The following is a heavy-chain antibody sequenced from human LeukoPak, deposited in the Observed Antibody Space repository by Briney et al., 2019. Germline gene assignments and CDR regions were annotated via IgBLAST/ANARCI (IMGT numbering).Heavy chain of an antibody. V-gene: IGHV3-23*01. J-gene: IGHJ4*02. CDR1: GFTFSSHA. Sequence: GGSLRLSCTASGFTFSSHAMSWVRQAPGEGLEWVSGTSGSGGSTYYADSVKGRFTISRDNSKSTLYLQMTSLRAEDTAVYYCASTLVGALYFDYWGQGTLVTVSS. CDR3: ASTLVGALYFDY. CDR2: TSGSGGST. D-gene: IGHD1-26*01.